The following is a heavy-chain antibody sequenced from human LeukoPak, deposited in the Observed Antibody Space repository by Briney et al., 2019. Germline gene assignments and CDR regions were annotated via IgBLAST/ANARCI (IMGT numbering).Heavy chain of an antibody. V-gene: IGHV3-23*01. D-gene: IGHD3-10*01. Sequence: AGSLRLACAASGFTFISYAMRWVRQPAGRGREWVSAISGSGGSTYYAGSVKARFTISRDNTTNKLYMQMTSLRPEDTAVYYCAKGGSGSYYTPGNFDYWGQGTLVTVSS. CDR2: ISGSGGST. J-gene: IGHJ4*02. CDR1: GFTFISYA. CDR3: AKGGSGSYYTPGNFDY.